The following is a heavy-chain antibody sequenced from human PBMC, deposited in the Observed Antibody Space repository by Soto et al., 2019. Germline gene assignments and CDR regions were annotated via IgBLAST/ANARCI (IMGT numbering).Heavy chain of an antibody. CDR3: AKDKGSSIYYGMDV. Sequence: GGSLRLSCAASGFTFSSYGMHWVRQAPGKGLEWVAVISYDGSNKYYADSVKGRFTISRDNSENTLYLQMNSLRAEGTAVYYCAKDKGSSIYYGMDVWGQGTTVTVSS. J-gene: IGHJ6*02. V-gene: IGHV3-30*18. D-gene: IGHD2-2*01. CDR1: GFTFSSYG. CDR2: ISYDGSNK.